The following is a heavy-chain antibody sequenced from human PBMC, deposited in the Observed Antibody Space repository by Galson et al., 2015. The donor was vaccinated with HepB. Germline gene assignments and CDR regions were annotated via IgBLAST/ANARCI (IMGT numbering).Heavy chain of an antibody. V-gene: IGHV3-30-3*01. CDR2: ISYDGSNK. D-gene: IGHD3-10*01. J-gene: IGHJ2*01. CDR3: ARDTNSYILRGLITDL. CDR1: GFTFSSYA. Sequence: SLRLSCAASGFTFSSYAMHWVRQAPGKGLEWVAVISYDGSNKYYADSVKGRFTISRDNSKNTLYLQMNSLRAEDTAVYYCARDTNSYILRGLITDLWAVAPWSLSPQ.